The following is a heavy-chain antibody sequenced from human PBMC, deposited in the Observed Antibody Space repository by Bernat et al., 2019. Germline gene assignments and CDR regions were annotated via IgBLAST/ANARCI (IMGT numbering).Heavy chain of an antibody. D-gene: IGHD5-12*01. CDR2: IDPKDSYYH. J-gene: IGHJ4*02. CDR3: ARHGYSGHDSLYDY. V-gene: IGHV5-10-1*01. CDR1: GYDFTNYY. Sequence: EVQLVQSGAEVKKPGASLRISCQGSGYDFTNYYITWVRQVPGKGLEWRVKIDPKDSYYHNYSPSFQGHVTVSTDKSINTAFLQWNSLQASDTAIYYCARHGYSGHDSLYDYWGQRTLVTVSS.